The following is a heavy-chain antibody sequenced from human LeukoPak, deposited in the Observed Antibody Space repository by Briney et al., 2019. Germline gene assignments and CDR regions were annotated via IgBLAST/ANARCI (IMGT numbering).Heavy chain of an antibody. CDR3: ARGRVGGNY. Sequence: SETLSLTCTVSGGSISSYYWTWIRQPPGKGLEWIGSIYYSGSTNYNPPLKSRVTISLDTSKNQFSLKVSSVTAADTAVYYCARGRVGGNYWGQGTLVTLSS. V-gene: IGHV4-59*01. D-gene: IGHD1-1*01. CDR2: IYYSGST. J-gene: IGHJ4*02. CDR1: GGSISSYY.